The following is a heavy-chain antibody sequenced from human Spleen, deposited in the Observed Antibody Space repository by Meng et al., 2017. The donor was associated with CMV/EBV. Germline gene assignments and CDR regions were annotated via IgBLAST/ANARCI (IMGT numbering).Heavy chain of an antibody. Sequence: KTSGFTVTGSYIHWVRLAPGRGLEWMGWINPNSGGTNYAQKFQGRVAMAGDTSSDTAYMELNSLTSDDAAVYYCARGTGFSSGWFDSWGQGTLVTVSS. D-gene: IGHD6-19*01. J-gene: IGHJ5*01. CDR2: INPNSGGT. V-gene: IGHV1-2*02. CDR3: ARGTGFSSGWFDS. CDR1: GFTVTGSY.